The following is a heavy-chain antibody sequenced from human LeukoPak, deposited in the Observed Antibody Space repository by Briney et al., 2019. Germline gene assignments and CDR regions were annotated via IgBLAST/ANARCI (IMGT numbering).Heavy chain of an antibody. V-gene: IGHV5-51*01. CDR1: GYSFASYW. CDR3: ARQWGDCSSTSCYSAY. J-gene: IGHJ4*02. Sequence: GESLTISCKGSGYSFASYWIAWVRQMPGKGLEWMGIIYPGDSDTRYSPSFQGQVTISADKSISTAYLQWSSLKASDTAIYYCARQWGDCSSTSCYSAYWGQGTLVTVSS. D-gene: IGHD2-2*01. CDR2: IYPGDSDT.